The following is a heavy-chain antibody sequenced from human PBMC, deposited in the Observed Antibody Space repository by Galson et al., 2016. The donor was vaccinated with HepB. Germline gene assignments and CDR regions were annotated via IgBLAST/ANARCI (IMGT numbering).Heavy chain of an antibody. V-gene: IGHV1-69*13. J-gene: IGHJ4*02. CDR2: INPMSGTT. Sequence: SVKVSCKVSGGIFRNYAYNWVRQAPGQGLEWMGGINPMSGTTNYTQKFQGRVTIVADESTSTAYMELSSLRSDDTAVYYCASVLRYFDYSGFGYVGQFGYWGQGTLVTVSS. CDR3: ASVLRYFDYSGFGYVGQFGY. CDR1: GGIFRNYA. D-gene: IGHD3-9*01.